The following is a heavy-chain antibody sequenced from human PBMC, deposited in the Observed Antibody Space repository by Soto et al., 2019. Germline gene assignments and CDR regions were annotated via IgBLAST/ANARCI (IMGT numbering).Heavy chain of an antibody. V-gene: IGHV3-30*14. J-gene: IGHJ4*02. CDR3: ARAYQLHYYFDD. CDR2: ISDDGSRT. CDR1: VVTFRGYA. D-gene: IGHD2-21*01. Sequence: PVGSLRLSCAGSVVTFRGYAVHCVRHTPGKWLEWVTVISDDGSRTYYADSVKGRFSVSRDDSTNMVFLQMSSLRSEDTAVYHCARAYQLHYYFDDWGPGTPVTVS.